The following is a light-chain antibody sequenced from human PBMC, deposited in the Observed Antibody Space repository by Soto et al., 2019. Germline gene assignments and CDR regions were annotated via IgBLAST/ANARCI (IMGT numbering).Light chain of an antibody. V-gene: IGKV3D-15*01. J-gene: IGKJ4*01. CDR1: QLFSSN. CDR2: GTS. CDR3: QQYNSWPLT. Sequence: EIVMTQSPATLSVSPGESVTLSCRASQLFSSNLAWYQRRPGQAPRLLIYGTSSRATGIPDRFSGSGSGTDFTLTISSLQSEDFAVYYCQQYNSWPLTFGGGTKVDIK.